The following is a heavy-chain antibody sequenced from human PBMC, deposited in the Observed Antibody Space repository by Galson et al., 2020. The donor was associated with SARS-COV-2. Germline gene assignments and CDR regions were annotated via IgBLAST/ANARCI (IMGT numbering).Heavy chain of an antibody. J-gene: IGHJ6*02. CDR1: GFTFSSYS. CDR3: ARVHCSSTSCPTYYYYYGMDV. CDR2: ISSSSSYI. Sequence: GGSLRLSCAASGFTFSSYSMNWVRQAPGKGLEWVSSISSSSSYIYYADSVKGRFTISRDNAKNSLYLQMNSLRAEDTAVYYCARVHCSSTSCPTYYYYYGMDVWGQGTTVTVSS. V-gene: IGHV3-21*01. D-gene: IGHD2-2*01.